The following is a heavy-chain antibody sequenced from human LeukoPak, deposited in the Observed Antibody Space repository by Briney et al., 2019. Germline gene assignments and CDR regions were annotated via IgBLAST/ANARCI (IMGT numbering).Heavy chain of an antibody. Sequence: SETLSLTCAVYGGSFSGYYWGWIRQPPGKGLEWIGSIYYSGSTYYNPSLKSRVTISVDTSKNQFSLKLSSVTAADTAVYYCARRIAVAASTWFDPWGQGALVTVSS. CDR3: ARRIAVAASTWFDP. D-gene: IGHD6-19*01. J-gene: IGHJ5*02. CDR1: GGSFSGYY. V-gene: IGHV4-39*01. CDR2: IYYSGST.